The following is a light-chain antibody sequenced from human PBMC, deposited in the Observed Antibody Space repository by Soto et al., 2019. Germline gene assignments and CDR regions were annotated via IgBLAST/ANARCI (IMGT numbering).Light chain of an antibody. CDR1: SGSIANNY. CDR3: QSYDSDFVV. V-gene: IGLV6-57*04. CDR2: ENN. Sequence: NFMLTQPHSVSESPGKTLSISCTRSSGSIANNYVQWYQQRPGSAPTTVIYENNQRLSGVPDRFSGSTDGSSNSASLTISGLQTEDAADYYCQSYDSDFVVFGGGTKVTVL. J-gene: IGLJ2*01.